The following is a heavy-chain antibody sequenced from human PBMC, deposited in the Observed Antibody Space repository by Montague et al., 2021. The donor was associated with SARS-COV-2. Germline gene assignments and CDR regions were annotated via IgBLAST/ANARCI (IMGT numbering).Heavy chain of an antibody. CDR1: GGSFSGYY. D-gene: IGHD3-22*01. Sequence: SETLSLTCAVYGGSFSGYYWSWIRQPPGKGLEWIGEINHSGGTNXNPSLKSRVTISVDTSKNQFSLKLSSVTAADTAVYYCARGPRITMIVVVITDIWFDPWGQGTLVTVSS. V-gene: IGHV4-34*01. CDR3: ARGPRITMIVVVITDIWFDP. CDR2: INHSGGT. J-gene: IGHJ5*02.